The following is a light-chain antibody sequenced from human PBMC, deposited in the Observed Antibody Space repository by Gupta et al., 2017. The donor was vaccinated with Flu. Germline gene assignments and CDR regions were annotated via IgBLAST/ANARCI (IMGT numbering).Light chain of an antibody. Sequence: QSTTTSCTGSSSGVGAYNYGSWHQQHPGKAPKLIIFEVKNRPSGVSTRFSGSKSGNTASLTISGRQAEDDDHYYCRTYTGSSKLFGGGTQLTVL. CDR3: RTYTGSSKL. J-gene: IGLJ2*01. V-gene: IGLV2-14*01. CDR1: SSGVGAYNY. CDR2: EVK.